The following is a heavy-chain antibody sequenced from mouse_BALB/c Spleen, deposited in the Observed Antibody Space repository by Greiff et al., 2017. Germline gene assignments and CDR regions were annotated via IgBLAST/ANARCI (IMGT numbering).Heavy chain of an antibody. CDR3: ARPTATSWFAY. Sequence: QVQLQQSGAELMKPGASVKISCKATGYTFSSYWIEWVKQRPGHGLEWIGEILPGSGSTNYNEKFKGKATFTADTSSNTAYMQLSSLTSEDSAVYYCARPTATSWFAYWGQGTLVTVSA. D-gene: IGHD1-2*01. CDR2: ILPGSGST. CDR1: GYTFSSYW. V-gene: IGHV1-9*01. J-gene: IGHJ3*01.